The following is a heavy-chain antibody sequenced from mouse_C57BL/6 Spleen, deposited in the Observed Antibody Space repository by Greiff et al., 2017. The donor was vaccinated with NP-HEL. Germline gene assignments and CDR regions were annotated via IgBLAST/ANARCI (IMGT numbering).Heavy chain of an antibody. CDR3: ARGGVLWLLDY. D-gene: IGHD2-2*01. V-gene: IGHV1-72*01. CDR2: IDPTSGGS. J-gene: IGHJ2*01. CDR1: GYTFTSYW. Sequence: QVQLQQPGAELVKPGASVKLSCKASGYTFTSYWMHWVKQRPGRGLEWIGRIDPTSGGSKYNEKFKSKATLTVDKPSSTAYMQLSSLTSEDSAVYYCARGGVLWLLDYWGQGTTLTVSS.